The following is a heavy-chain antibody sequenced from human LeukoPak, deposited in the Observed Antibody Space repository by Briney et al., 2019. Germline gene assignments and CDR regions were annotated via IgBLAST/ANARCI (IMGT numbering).Heavy chain of an antibody. J-gene: IGHJ4*02. CDR3: ARLRIAVAGRIDY. V-gene: IGHV4-34*01. Sequence: SETLSLTCTVSGGSISSYYWSWIRQPPGKGLEWIGEINHSGSTNYNPSLKSRVTISVDTSKNQFSQKLSSVTAADTAVYYCARLRIAVAGRIDYWGQGTLVTVSS. CDR2: INHSGST. CDR1: GGSISSYY. D-gene: IGHD6-19*01.